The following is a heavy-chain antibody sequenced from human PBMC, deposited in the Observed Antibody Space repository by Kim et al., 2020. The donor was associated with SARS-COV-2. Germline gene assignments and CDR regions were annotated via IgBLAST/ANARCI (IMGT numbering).Heavy chain of an antibody. V-gene: IGHV3-30*07. J-gene: IGHJ4*02. Sequence: KGRLTISRDNSKNTLYLQMNSLRAEDTAVYYCARDGSYYYDSSGYYYFDYWGQGTLVTVSS. CDR3: ARDGSYYYDSSGYYYFDY. D-gene: IGHD3-22*01.